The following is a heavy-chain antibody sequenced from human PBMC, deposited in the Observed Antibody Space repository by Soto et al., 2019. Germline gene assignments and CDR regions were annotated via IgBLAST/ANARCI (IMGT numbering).Heavy chain of an antibody. CDR3: RAAPGAQLERYFQAAFDI. Sequence: GGSLRLSCAASGFTFSSYAMSWVRQAPGKGLEWVSAISGSGGSTYYADSVKGRFTISRDNSKNTLYLQMNSLRAEDTAVYYCRAAPGAQLERYFQAAFDIWGQGTMVTVSS. CDR2: ISGSGGST. V-gene: IGHV3-23*01. CDR1: GFTFSSYA. J-gene: IGHJ3*02. D-gene: IGHD1-1*01.